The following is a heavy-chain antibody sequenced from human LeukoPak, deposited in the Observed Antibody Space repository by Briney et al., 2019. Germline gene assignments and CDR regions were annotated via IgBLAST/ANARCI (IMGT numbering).Heavy chain of an antibody. CDR1: GFTFSSYG. CDR3: ARDRGAAMAYYYYYMDV. J-gene: IGHJ6*03. D-gene: IGHD5-18*01. CDR2: IRYDGSNK. Sequence: GGSLRLSCAASGFTFSSYGMHWVRQAPGKGLEWVAFIRYDGSNKYYADSVKGRFTISRDNAKNSLYLQMNSLRAEDTAVYYCARDRGAAMAYYYYYMDVWGKGTTVTVSS. V-gene: IGHV3-30*02.